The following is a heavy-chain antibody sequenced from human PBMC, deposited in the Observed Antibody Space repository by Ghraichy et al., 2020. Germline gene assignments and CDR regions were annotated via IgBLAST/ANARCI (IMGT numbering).Heavy chain of an antibody. CDR1: GGSISSYY. CDR3: ARGDYYDSSGYFHGVAFDI. V-gene: IGHV4-4*07. J-gene: IGHJ3*02. Sequence: SETLSLTCTVSGGSISSYYWSWIRQPAGKGLEWIGRIYTSGSTNYNPSLKSRVTMSVDTSKNQFSLKLSSVTAADTAVYYCARGDYYDSSGYFHGVAFDIWGQGTMVTVSS. D-gene: IGHD3-22*01. CDR2: IYTSGST.